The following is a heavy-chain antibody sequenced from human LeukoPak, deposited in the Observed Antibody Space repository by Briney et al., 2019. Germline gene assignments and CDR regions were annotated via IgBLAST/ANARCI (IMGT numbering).Heavy chain of an antibody. CDR3: AREGIVATIYDY. CDR1: GGSFSPYY. CDR2: INHSRST. J-gene: IGHJ4*02. D-gene: IGHD5-12*01. V-gene: IGHV4-34*01. Sequence: SETLSLTCAVYGGSFSPYYWSWIRQSLDKGLEWTGEINHSRSTNYNPSLKSRVTISVDTYKNQFSLKLSYVTAADTAVYYCAREGIVATIYDYWGQGTLVTVSS.